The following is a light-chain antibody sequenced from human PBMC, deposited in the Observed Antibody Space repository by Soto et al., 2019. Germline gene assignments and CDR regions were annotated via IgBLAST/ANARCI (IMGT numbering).Light chain of an antibody. V-gene: IGLV2-8*01. J-gene: IGLJ2*01. CDR1: TSDVGGYNY. CDR2: EVM. CDR3: SSYAGSNNLV. Sequence: QSALTQPPSASGSPGQSVTISCTGTTSDVGGYNYVSWYQQHPGKAPKLMIYEVMKRPSGVPDRFSGSKSGNTASLTVFGLQAEDEADYDCSSYAGSNNLVFGGGTKLTVL.